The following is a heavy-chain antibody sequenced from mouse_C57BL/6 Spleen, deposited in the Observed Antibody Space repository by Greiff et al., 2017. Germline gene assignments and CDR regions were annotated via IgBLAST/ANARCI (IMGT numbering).Heavy chain of an antibody. CDR1: GYTFTDYE. Sequence: QVQLQQSGAELVRPGASVTLSCKASGYTFTDYEMHWVKQTPVHGLEWIGAIDPETGGTAYNQKFKGKAILTADKSSSTAYMELLSLTSEDSDVYYCTRTPYGSSYGPYWGQGTTLTVSS. D-gene: IGHD1-1*01. CDR3: TRTPYGSSYGPY. J-gene: IGHJ2*01. V-gene: IGHV1-15*01. CDR2: IDPETGGT.